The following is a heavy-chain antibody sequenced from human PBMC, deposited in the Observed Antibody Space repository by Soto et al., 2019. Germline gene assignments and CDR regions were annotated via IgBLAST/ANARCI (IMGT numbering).Heavy chain of an antibody. CDR1: GYSISSGYY. Sequence: PSETLSLTSAVSGYSISSGYYWGWLRQPPGKGVEWIGSMYHVGSTYYNPSLNSRVTLSIDMPNNHVSLILNSVTAADTAVYYCARVGPWVPYYYDSSAYTFENRFDPWGQGTLVTVPS. D-gene: IGHD3-22*01. V-gene: IGHV4-38-2*01. CDR2: MYHVGST. J-gene: IGHJ5*02. CDR3: ARVGPWVPYYYDSSAYTFENRFDP.